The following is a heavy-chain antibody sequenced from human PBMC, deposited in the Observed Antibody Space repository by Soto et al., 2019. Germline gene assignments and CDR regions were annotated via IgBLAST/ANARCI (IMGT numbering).Heavy chain of an antibody. J-gene: IGHJ4*02. D-gene: IGHD1-26*01. CDR2: IIPIFGTA. CDR1: GGTFSSYA. Sequence: SVKVSCKASGGTFSSYAISWVRQAPGQGLEWMGGIIPIFGTANYAQKFQGRVTITADESTSTAYMELSSLRSEDTAVYYCASGSRSYYPAHYWGQGTLVTVSS. V-gene: IGHV1-69*13. CDR3: ASGSRSYYPAHY.